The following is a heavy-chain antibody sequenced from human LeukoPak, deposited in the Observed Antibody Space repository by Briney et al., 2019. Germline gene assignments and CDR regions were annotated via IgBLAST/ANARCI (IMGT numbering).Heavy chain of an antibody. CDR3: AIRGAAGVVVPAAMASLDY. D-gene: IGHD2-2*01. V-gene: IGHV4-39*01. J-gene: IGHJ4*02. CDR1: GGSISSSSYY. Sequence: SETLSLTCTVSGGSISSSSYYWGWIRQPPGKGLEWIGSIYYSGSTYYNPSLNSRVTISVDTSKNQFSLKLSSVTAADTAVYYCAIRGAAGVVVPAAMASLDYWGQGTLVTVSS. CDR2: IYYSGST.